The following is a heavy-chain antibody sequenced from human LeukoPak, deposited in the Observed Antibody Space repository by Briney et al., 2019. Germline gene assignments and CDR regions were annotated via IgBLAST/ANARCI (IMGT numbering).Heavy chain of an antibody. CDR3: ARSPSLGYCSSTSCYAGDWFDP. Sequence: SETLSLTCTVSGGSISSSSYYWGWIRQPPGKGLEWIGSIYYSGSTYYNPSLKSRVTISVDTSKNQFSLKLSSVTAADTAVYYCARSPSLGYCSSTSCYAGDWFDPWGQGTLVTVSS. CDR1: GGSISSSSYY. D-gene: IGHD2-2*01. CDR2: IYYSGST. J-gene: IGHJ5*02. V-gene: IGHV4-39*07.